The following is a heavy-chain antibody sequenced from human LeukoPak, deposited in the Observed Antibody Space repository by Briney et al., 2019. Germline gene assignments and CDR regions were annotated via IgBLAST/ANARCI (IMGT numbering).Heavy chain of an antibody. Sequence: GASVKVSCKTSGYSENFYGTTWVRQVAGQGLEWMGWISAQHGQTEYAPNSQDRVTTTTDTYTNTAYMELRSLRSDDTAVYYCAGSLGYCTSNVCYLKYWGQGTLVTVSS. V-gene: IGHV1-18*01. D-gene: IGHD2-8*01. J-gene: IGHJ4*02. CDR2: ISAQHGQT. CDR3: AGSLGYCTSNVCYLKY. CDR1: GYSENFYG.